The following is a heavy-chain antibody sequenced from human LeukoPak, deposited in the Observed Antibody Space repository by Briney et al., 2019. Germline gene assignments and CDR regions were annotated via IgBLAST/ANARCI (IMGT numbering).Heavy chain of an antibody. CDR2: IDWDDDK. J-gene: IGHJ4*02. D-gene: IGHD3-9*01. CDR3: ARTKYYDILTGYDSVPYYFDY. CDR1: GFSLSTSGMC. Sequence: ESGPTLVNPTQILTLTCTFSGFSLSTSGMCVSWIRQPPGKALEWLARIDWDDDKYYSTPLKTRLTISKDTSKNQAVLTMTNMDPVDTATYYCARTKYYDILTGYDSVPYYFDYWGQGTLVTVSS. V-gene: IGHV2-70*11.